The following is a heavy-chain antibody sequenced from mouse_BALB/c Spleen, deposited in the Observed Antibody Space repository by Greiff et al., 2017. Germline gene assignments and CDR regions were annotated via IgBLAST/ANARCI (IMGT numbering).Heavy chain of an antibody. J-gene: IGHJ4*01. CDR3: ARGGATRYYAMDY. D-gene: IGHD1-1*02. CDR1: GYTFTNYW. CDR2: IYPGGGYT. Sequence: VQLQQSGAELVRPGTSVKISCKASGYTFTNYWLGWVKQRPGHGLEWIGDIYPGGGYTNYNEKFKGKATLTADTSSSTAYMQLSSLTSEDSAVYFCARGGATRYYAMDYWGQGTSVTVSS. V-gene: IGHV1-63*02.